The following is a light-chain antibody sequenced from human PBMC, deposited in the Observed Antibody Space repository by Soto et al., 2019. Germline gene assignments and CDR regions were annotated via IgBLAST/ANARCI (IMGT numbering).Light chain of an antibody. CDR1: SSDIGGHDF. J-gene: IGLJ1*01. V-gene: IGLV2-14*01. CDR2: DVV. Sequence: QSVLTQPASVSGSPGQSITISCTGTSSDIGGHDFVFWFQQHPGKAPRLIIYDVVNRPSGVSLRFSGSKSGNTASLTISGLQAEDEADYYCSSYTTSNTLVFGTGTKLTVL. CDR3: SSYTTSNTLV.